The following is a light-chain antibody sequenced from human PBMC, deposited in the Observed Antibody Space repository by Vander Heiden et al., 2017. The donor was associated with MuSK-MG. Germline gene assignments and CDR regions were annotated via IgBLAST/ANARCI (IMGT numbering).Light chain of an antibody. CDR1: SSDVGGYNY. Sequence: QSALTQPASVSGSPGQSITISCTGTSSDVGGYNYVSWYQQHPGKAPKLMIDDVSNRPSGVSNRLSGSKSGTTASMTISGLQAEDDAYYYCSSYTGGRTLVFGGGTKLTVL. CDR2: DVS. CDR3: SSYTGGRTLV. J-gene: IGLJ3*02. V-gene: IGLV2-14*01.